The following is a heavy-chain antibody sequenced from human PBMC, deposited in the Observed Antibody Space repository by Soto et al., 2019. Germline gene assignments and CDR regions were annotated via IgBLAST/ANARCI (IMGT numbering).Heavy chain of an antibody. D-gene: IGHD3-16*01. Sequence: QVQLVQSGADVKKPGSSVKVSCKTSGGSFGSSAISWVRQAPAQGLEWMGEIIPVFDKANYAQNLQGRLTITADDFTGTVFMELSRLRSEDTAVYFCARLRRDWGDAFDLWGLGPFVTVSS. CDR1: GGSFGSSA. J-gene: IGHJ3*01. V-gene: IGHV1-69*01. CDR2: IIPVFDKA. CDR3: ARLRRDWGDAFDL.